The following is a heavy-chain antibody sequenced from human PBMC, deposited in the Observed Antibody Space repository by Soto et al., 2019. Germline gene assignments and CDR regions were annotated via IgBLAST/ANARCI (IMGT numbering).Heavy chain of an antibody. D-gene: IGHD2-8*01. CDR2: IYYSGST. CDR1: GGSISSSIYY. V-gene: IGHV4-61*01. Sequence: PXETLSLTCVVAGGSISSSIYYWSWLRQPPGKGLEWIGYIYYSGSTNYNPSLESRVFMSVDTSKNQFSLKLSSVTAADTGIYYCASASVYNGWCYDYWGQGILVTVSS. J-gene: IGHJ4*02. CDR3: ASASVYNGWCYDY.